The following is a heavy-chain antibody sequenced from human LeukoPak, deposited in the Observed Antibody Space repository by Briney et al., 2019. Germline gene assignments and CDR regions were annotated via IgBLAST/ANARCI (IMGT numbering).Heavy chain of an antibody. CDR3: AKVGSGSYYRYYYYYMDV. Sequence: SVKVSCKASGGTFSSYAISWVRQAPGQGLEWMGGIIPIFGTANYAQKFQGRVTITADKSTSTAYMELSSLRAEDTAVYYCAKVGSGSYYRYYYYYMDVWGKGTTVTVSS. D-gene: IGHD3-10*01. J-gene: IGHJ6*03. CDR1: GGTFSSYA. V-gene: IGHV1-69*06. CDR2: IIPIFGTA.